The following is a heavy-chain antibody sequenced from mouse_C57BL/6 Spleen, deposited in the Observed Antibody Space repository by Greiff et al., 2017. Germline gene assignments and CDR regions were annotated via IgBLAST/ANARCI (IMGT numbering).Heavy chain of an antibody. CDR1: GYTFTSYW. Sequence: QVQLQQPGAELVKPGASVKLSCKASGYTFTSYWMHWVKQRPGQGLEWIGDIYPGSGSTNYNEKFKSKATLTVDTSSSTAYMQLSSLTSEDSAVYYGAREEVTTGFSYAMDYWGQGTSVTVSS. V-gene: IGHV1-55*01. CDR3: AREEVTTGFSYAMDY. D-gene: IGHD2-2*01. CDR2: IYPGSGST. J-gene: IGHJ4*01.